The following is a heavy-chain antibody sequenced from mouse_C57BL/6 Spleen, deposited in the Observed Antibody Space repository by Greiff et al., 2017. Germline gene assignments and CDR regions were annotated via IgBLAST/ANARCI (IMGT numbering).Heavy chain of an antibody. D-gene: IGHD1-1*01. CDR1: GYAFSSYW. CDR3: ARNHYGSSYLFDY. CDR2: IYPGDGDT. J-gene: IGHJ2*01. Sequence: QVQLQQSGAELVKPGASVKISCKASGYAFSSYWMNWVKQRPGKGLEWIGQIYPGDGDTNYNGKFKGKATLTADKSSSTAYMQLSSLTSEDSAVYFCARNHYGSSYLFDYWGQGTTLTVSS. V-gene: IGHV1-80*01.